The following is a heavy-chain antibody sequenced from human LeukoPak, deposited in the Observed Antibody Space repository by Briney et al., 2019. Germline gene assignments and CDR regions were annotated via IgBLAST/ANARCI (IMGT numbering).Heavy chain of an antibody. V-gene: IGHV3-20*04. J-gene: IGHJ5*02. CDR3: ATGEGRYNSGYA. Sequence: GGSLRLSCAASGFTFDDYGMSWVRQAPGKGLEWVSGINWDGGSTYYTDSVKGRFTISRGNSKNTLYLHMCSLRAEDTAVYYCATGEGRYNSGYAWGQGTLVTVSS. CDR2: INWDGGST. D-gene: IGHD5-18*01. CDR1: GFTFDDYG.